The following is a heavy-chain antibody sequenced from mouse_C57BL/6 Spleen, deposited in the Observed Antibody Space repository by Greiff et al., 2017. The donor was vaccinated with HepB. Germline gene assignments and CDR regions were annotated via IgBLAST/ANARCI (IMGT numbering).Heavy chain of an antibody. CDR1: GFTFSDYY. J-gene: IGHJ4*01. CDR3: ARRGGYYAVDF. CDR2: ISNGGGST. V-gene: IGHV5-12*01. Sequence: EVKLMESGGGLVQPGGSLKLSCAASGFTFSDYYMYWVRQTPEKRLEWVAYISNGGGSTYYPDTVKGRFTISRDNDKNTLYLQMSRLKAEDTAMYYCARRGGYYAVDFWGQGTTVTVSS.